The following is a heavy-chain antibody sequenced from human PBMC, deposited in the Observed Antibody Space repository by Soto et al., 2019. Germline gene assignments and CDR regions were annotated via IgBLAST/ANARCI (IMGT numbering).Heavy chain of an antibody. J-gene: IGHJ4*02. CDR2: SSAYNANA. V-gene: IGHV1-18*01. Sequence: QIQLLQSGAEVKKPGASVKATCKASGYTFRNFGISWVRQAPGQGLEWMGWSSAYNANAHYAQKFQGRLTMTADTSTSTAYMELRSLRSDDTAVYYCARENSYFAYWGQGTLVTVSS. CDR1: GYTFRNFG. CDR3: ARENSYFAY.